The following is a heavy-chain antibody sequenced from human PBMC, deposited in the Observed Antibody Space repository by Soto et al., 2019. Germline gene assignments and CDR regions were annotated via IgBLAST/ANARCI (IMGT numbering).Heavy chain of an antibody. J-gene: IGHJ3*02. CDR2: INHSGST. CDR1: GGSFSGYY. Sequence: PSETLSLTCAVYGGSFSGYYWSWIRQPPGKGLEWIGEINHSGSTNYNPSLKSRVTISVDTSKNQFSLKLSSVTAADTAVYYCARGINYYEADAFDIRGQGTMVTVSS. CDR3: ARGINYYEADAFDI. D-gene: IGHD3-22*01. V-gene: IGHV4-34*01.